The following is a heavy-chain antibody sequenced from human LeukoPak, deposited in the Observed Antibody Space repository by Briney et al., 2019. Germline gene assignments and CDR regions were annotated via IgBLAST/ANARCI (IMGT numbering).Heavy chain of an antibody. Sequence: PGGSLRLSCAASGFTFSSYAMHGVRQAPGKGLEWVAVISYDGSNKYYADSVKGRFTISRDNSKNTLYLQMNSLRAEDTAVYYCASLLTYCSSTSCYDYWGQGTLVTVSS. CDR3: ASLLTYCSSTSCYDY. CDR1: GFTFSSYA. V-gene: IGHV3-30-3*01. J-gene: IGHJ4*02. D-gene: IGHD2-2*01. CDR2: ISYDGSNK.